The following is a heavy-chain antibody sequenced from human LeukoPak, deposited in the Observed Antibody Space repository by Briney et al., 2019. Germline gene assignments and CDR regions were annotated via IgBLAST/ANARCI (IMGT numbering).Heavy chain of an antibody. CDR1: GFTFSSYE. Sequence: GGSLRLSCAASGFTFSSYEMNWVRQAPGKGLEWVSTITLSGGTTYYADSVMGRFTISRDNSKNTLYLQMNSLRVEDTALYYCARDRVITPFFDFWGQGTLVTVSS. J-gene: IGHJ4*02. CDR2: ITLSGGTT. D-gene: IGHD3-10*01. CDR3: ARDRVITPFFDF. V-gene: IGHV3-23*01.